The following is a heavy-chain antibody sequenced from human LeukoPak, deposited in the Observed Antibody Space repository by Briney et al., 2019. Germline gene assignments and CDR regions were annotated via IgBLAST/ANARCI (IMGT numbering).Heavy chain of an antibody. CDR2: IYTGGGT. CDR3: ARDRFPTGYVDY. J-gene: IGHJ4*02. Sequence: GGSLRPSCAASGFTVSSDYMSWVRQAPGKGLEWVSVIYTGGGTYYADSVKGRFTISRDNSKNTLYLQMNSLRPEDTAGYYCARDRFPTGYVDYWGQGTLVTVSS. V-gene: IGHV3-53*01. D-gene: IGHD3-3*01. CDR1: GFTVSSDY.